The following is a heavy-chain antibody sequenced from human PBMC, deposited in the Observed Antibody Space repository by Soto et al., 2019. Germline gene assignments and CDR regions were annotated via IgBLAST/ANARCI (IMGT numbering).Heavy chain of an antibody. Sequence: EVQLVESGGGLVQPEGSLRLSCAASGFTFSSYWMSWVRQAPGKGLEWVANIKQDGSEKYYVDSVKGRFTISRDNAKNSLYLQMNSLRAEDTAVYYCAGIRGYCSGGSCYSNDAFDIWGQGTMVTVSS. CDR1: GFTFSSYW. D-gene: IGHD2-15*01. CDR2: IKQDGSEK. J-gene: IGHJ3*02. CDR3: AGIRGYCSGGSCYSNDAFDI. V-gene: IGHV3-7*01.